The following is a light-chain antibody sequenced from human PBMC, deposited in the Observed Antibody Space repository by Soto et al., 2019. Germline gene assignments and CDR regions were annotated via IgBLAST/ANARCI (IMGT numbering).Light chain of an antibody. CDR2: GAS. Sequence: DMVLTQSPGTLSLSPGERATLSCRASQSLSGNYLAWYQQRPGQPPRLLLYGASSRATGIPDRFSGSGSATAFTLTLSRLEPEAFADYICQQYGSSHMYTFGQGTKLEIK. J-gene: IGKJ2*01. CDR3: QQYGSSHMYT. V-gene: IGKV3-20*01. CDR1: QSLSGNY.